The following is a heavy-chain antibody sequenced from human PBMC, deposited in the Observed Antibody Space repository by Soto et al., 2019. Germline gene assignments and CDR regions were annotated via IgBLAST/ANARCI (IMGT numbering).Heavy chain of an antibody. V-gene: IGHV5-51*01. Sequence: PGESLKISCKASGYSFSDYWLGWVRLLPGKGLELMGIIYPGDSNIIYSPSFPGQVTISADKSINTAYLQWSSLKASDTGIYYCARLYVVGSPWGFTLWGQGTRVTVSS. D-gene: IGHD2-15*01. CDR1: GYSFSDYW. J-gene: IGHJ1*01. CDR2: IYPGDSNI. CDR3: ARLYVVGSPWGFTL.